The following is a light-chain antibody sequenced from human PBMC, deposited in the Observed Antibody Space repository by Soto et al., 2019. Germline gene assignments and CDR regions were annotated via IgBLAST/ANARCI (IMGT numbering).Light chain of an antibody. V-gene: IGKV3-11*01. CDR1: QSVTSTF. J-gene: IGKJ4*01. Sequence: ESVLTQSPGTLSLSPGERATLSCRASQSVTSTFLAWFQHKPGQSPRLLISDVSDRATGIPARFSGSGSGTDFTLSITNLEAEDFALYYCQQRSNWPVTYGGGTKVDIK. CDR2: DVS. CDR3: QQRSNWPVT.